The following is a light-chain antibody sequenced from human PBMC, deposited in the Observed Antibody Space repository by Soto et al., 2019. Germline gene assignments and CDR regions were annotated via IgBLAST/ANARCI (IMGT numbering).Light chain of an antibody. CDR2: DVA. J-gene: IGLJ1*01. V-gene: IGLV2-14*03. CDR1: SSDVGAYNF. Sequence: QSALTQPASVSGSPGQSITISCTGTSSDVGAYNFVSWYQHHPDKAPKVVIYDVANRPSGVSYRFSSSKSGNTASLTISEFEARDEADFYCMSFTSSNSYFCGSGPRVTVL. CDR3: MSFTSSNSYF.